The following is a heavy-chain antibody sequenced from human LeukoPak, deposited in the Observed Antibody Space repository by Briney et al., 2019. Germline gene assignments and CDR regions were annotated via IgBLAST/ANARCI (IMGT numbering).Heavy chain of an antibody. D-gene: IGHD5-18*01. V-gene: IGHV3-21*04. Sequence: GGSLRLSCAASGFTFSTYSMNWVRQAPGKGLEWVSSISSSSSYKYYADSVKGRFAISRDNAKNSLFLQMNTLRAEDTAVYYCAKGALRGYTYGYTPYYFDYWGHGTLVTVSS. CDR3: AKGALRGYTYGYTPYYFDY. CDR2: ISSSSSYK. J-gene: IGHJ4*01. CDR1: GFTFSTYS.